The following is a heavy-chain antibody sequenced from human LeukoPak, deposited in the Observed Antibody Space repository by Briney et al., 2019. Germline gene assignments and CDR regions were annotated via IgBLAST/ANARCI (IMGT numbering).Heavy chain of an antibody. Sequence: GGSLRLSCAASRFTFSSYSMNWVRQAPGKGLEWVSSISSSGSYIYYADSVKGRFTISRDNAKNSLYLQMNSLRAEDTAVYYCARHSVVAEAFDIWGQGTMVTVSS. V-gene: IGHV3-21*01. CDR3: ARHSVVAEAFDI. CDR1: RFTFSSYS. CDR2: ISSSGSYI. J-gene: IGHJ3*02. D-gene: IGHD3-22*01.